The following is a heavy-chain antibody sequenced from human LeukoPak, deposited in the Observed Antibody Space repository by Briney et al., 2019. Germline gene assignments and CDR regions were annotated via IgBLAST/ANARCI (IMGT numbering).Heavy chain of an antibody. CDR3: AREPLW. Sequence: PSETLSLTCTVSGYSISSSYYWSWIRQPAGKGLEWIERIYTSGSTNYNPSLKSRVTMSVDTSKNQFSLKLSSVTAADTAVYYCAREPLWWGQGTLVTVSS. D-gene: IGHD2-21*01. CDR1: GYSISSSYY. J-gene: IGHJ4*02. V-gene: IGHV4-4*07. CDR2: IYTSGST.